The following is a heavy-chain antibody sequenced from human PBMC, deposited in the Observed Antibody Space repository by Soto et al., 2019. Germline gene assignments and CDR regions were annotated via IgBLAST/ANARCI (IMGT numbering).Heavy chain of an antibody. CDR1: GYTLTELS. J-gene: IGHJ4*02. V-gene: IGHV1-24*01. D-gene: IGHD6-19*01. CDR2: FDPEDGET. Sequence: EASVKVSCKVSGYTLTELSMHWVRQAPGKGLEWMGGFDPEDGETIYAQKFQGRVTMTEDTSTDTAYMELSSLRSEDTAVYYCTVWVAVAGTFDYWGQGTLVTVSS. CDR3: TVWVAVAGTFDY.